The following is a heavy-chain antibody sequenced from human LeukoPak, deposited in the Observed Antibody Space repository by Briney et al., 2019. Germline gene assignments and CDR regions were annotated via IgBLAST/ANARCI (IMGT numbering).Heavy chain of an antibody. CDR2: IYYTGST. V-gene: IGHV4-39*07. D-gene: IGHD5-18*01. Sequence: SETLSLTCAVSGASISGSGYYLGWIRQPPGKGLEWIGNIYYTGSTYYNASLQSRVTISIDMSKNQFSLRLSSVTAADTAVYYCARDTYNYGSSAYYFDYWGQGTLVTVSS. J-gene: IGHJ4*02. CDR3: ARDTYNYGSSAYYFDY. CDR1: GASISGSGYY.